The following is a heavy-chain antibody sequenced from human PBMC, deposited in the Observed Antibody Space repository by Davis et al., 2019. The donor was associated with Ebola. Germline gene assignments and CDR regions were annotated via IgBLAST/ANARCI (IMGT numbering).Heavy chain of an antibody. V-gene: IGHV3-30-3*01. CDR3: ARRSGSPAPSGMDV. Sequence: GESLKISCAASGFTFSSYAMHWVRQAPGKGLEWVAVISYDGSNKYYADSVKGRFTISRDNSKNTLYLQMNSLRAEDTAVYYCARRSGSPAPSGMDVWGQGTTVTVSS. J-gene: IGHJ6*02. CDR1: GFTFSSYA. D-gene: IGHD1-26*01. CDR2: ISYDGSNK.